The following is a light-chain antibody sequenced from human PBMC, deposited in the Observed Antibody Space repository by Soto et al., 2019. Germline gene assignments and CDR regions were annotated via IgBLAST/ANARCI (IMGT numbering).Light chain of an antibody. J-gene: IGKJ1*01. Sequence: ENVLTQSPGTLSLSPGERATLTCRASESVSRSQLAWYQQKPGQAPRLLIYGASSRATGVPDRFSGSGSGTDFTLTINRVEPEDIAVYYCHQYVMSPRSFGQGTKVEIK. V-gene: IGKV3-20*01. CDR3: HQYVMSPRS. CDR1: ESVSRSQ. CDR2: GAS.